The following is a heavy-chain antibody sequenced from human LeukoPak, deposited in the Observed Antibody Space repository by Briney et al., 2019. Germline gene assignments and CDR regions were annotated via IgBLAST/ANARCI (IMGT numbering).Heavy chain of an antibody. CDR2: IWYDGSNQ. D-gene: IGHD3-3*01. J-gene: IGHJ2*01. V-gene: IGHV3-33*01. CDR3: VRDRSARYFDF. Sequence: PGGSLRLSCAASGFTFRNHGMYWVRQAPGKGLEWVAIIWYDGSNQYYGDSVKGRFTISRDNSKNTLYLQMNSLRAEDTALYYCVRDRSARYFDFWGRGTLVTVSS. CDR1: GFTFRNHG.